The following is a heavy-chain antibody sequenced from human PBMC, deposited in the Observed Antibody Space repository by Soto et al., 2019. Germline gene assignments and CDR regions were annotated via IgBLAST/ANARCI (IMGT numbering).Heavy chain of an antibody. CDR2: IYYTGTT. Sequence: HLQLQESAPGLVKPSEHLSLTCTVSGGSIISSNHYWGWLRQPPGKGLEWIGNIYYTGTTYYSPSLKSRVTIDVDTSKHQFSLKLSSVTAADTAEYCCARREMVGAIGAFDIGGEGTMVAVSS. V-gene: IGHV4-39*01. D-gene: IGHD1-26*01. J-gene: IGHJ3*02. CDR1: GGSIISSNHY. CDR3: ARREMVGAIGAFDI.